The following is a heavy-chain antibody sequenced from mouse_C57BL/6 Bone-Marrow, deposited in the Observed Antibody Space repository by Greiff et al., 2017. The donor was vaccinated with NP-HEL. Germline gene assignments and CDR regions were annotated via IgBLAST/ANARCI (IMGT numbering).Heavy chain of an antibody. V-gene: IGHV1-66*01. CDR2: IYPGSGNT. CDR3: ARAYYSNYAFSY. D-gene: IGHD2-5*01. Sequence: VQLQQSGPELVKPGASVKISCKASGYSFKRYYIHWVKQRPGQGLEWIGWIYPGSGNTKYNEKFKGKATLTADTSSSTAYMQLSSLTSEDSAVYYCARAYYSNYAFSYWGQGTLVTVAA. J-gene: IGHJ3*01. CDR1: GYSFKRYY.